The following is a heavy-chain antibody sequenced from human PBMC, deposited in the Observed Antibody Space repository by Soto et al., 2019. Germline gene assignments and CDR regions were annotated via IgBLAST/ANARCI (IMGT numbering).Heavy chain of an antibody. V-gene: IGHV4-59*01. J-gene: IGHJ6*02. CDR1: GGSISSYY. CDR2: IYYSGST. Sequence: QVQLQESGPGLVKPSETLSLTCTVSGGSISSYYWSWIRQPPGKGLEWIGYIYYSGSTNYNPSLKSRVTISVDTSKNQFSLKLSSVTAADTAVYYCARGIDDPGYYYYCYGMDVWGQGTTVTVSS. D-gene: IGHD1-1*01. CDR3: ARGIDDPGYYYYCYGMDV.